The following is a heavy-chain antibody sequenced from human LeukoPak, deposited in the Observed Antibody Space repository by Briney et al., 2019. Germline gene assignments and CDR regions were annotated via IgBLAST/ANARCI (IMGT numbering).Heavy chain of an antibody. CDR1: GFTFSSYS. V-gene: IGHV3-48*02. CDR3: ARDYSSSGTFFGYYYGMDV. CDR2: ISGSSKII. J-gene: IGHJ6*02. D-gene: IGHD2-2*01. Sequence: GESLRLSCAASGFTFSSYSMNWVRQAPGKGLEWISYISGSSKIIHWAESLKGRFTISRDNAKNSLYLQMNSLRDEDTAVYYCARDYSSSGTFFGYYYGMDVWGQGTTVTVSS.